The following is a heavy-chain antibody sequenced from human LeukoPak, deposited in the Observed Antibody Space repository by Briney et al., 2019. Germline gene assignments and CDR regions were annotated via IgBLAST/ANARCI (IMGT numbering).Heavy chain of an antibody. D-gene: IGHD6-13*01. J-gene: IGHJ4*02. CDR3: ARLPSAGPDY. V-gene: IGHV4-4*09. Sequence: SETLPLTCTVSGGSISSYYWSWIRQPPGKGLEWIGYIYTSGSTNYNPSLKSRVTISVDTSKNQFSLKLSSVTAADTAVYYCARLPSAGPDYWGQGTLVTVSS. CDR1: GGSISSYY. CDR2: IYTSGST.